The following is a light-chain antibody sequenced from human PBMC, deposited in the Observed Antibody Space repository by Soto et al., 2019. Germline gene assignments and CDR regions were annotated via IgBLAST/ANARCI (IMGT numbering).Light chain of an antibody. CDR2: DAS. V-gene: IGKV1-33*01. CDR3: QQYDNLPLT. Sequence: DIKMNLSPSSLSASVGDRVTITCQASQDISNYLNWYQQKPGKAPKLLIYDASNLETGVPSRFSGSGSGTDFTFTISSLQPEDFATYYCQQYDNLPLTFGGGTKVDI. CDR1: QDISNY. J-gene: IGKJ4*01.